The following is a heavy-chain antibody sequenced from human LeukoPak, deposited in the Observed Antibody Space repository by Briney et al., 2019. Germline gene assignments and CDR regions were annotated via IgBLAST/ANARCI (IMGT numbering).Heavy chain of an antibody. CDR3: AKSLTFIVGATRVDY. J-gene: IGHJ4*02. V-gene: IGHV3-23*01. CDR2: ISGSGGST. Sequence: GGSLRLSCAASGFTFSSYAMSWVRRAPGKGLEWVSAISGSGGSTYYADSVKGRFTISRDNSKNTLYLQMNSLRAEDTAVYYCAKSLTFIVGATRVDYWGQGTLVTVSS. D-gene: IGHD1-26*01. CDR1: GFTFSSYA.